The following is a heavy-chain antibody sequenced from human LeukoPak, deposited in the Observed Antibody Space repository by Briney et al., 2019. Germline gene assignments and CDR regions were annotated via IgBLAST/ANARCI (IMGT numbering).Heavy chain of an antibody. CDR3: ARDFGPEGTSYYDSSGFQPADAFDI. CDR1: GYTFTGYY. Sequence: GASVKVSCKASGYTFTGYYMHWVRQAPGQGLEWMGWINPNSGGTNYAQKFQGWVTMTRDTSISTAYMELSRLRSDDTAVYYCARDFGPEGTSYYDSSGFQPADAFDIWGQGTMVTVSS. V-gene: IGHV1-2*04. D-gene: IGHD3-22*01. J-gene: IGHJ3*02. CDR2: INPNSGGT.